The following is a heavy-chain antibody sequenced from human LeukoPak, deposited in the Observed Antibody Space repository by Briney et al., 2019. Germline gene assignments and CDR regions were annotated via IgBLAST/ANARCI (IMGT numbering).Heavy chain of an antibody. CDR2: IYYSGTT. CDR1: GGSISRGDYY. V-gene: IGHV4-30-4*01. J-gene: IGHJ4*02. D-gene: IGHD4-17*01. Sequence: PSETLSLTCTVSGGSISRGDYYWSWIRQPPGKGLEWIGYIYYSGTTYYNPSLKSRLTISVDTSKNRFSLNLSSVTAADTAVYYCVRDYGPNLYYFEYWGQGSLVTVSS. CDR3: VRDYGPNLYYFEY.